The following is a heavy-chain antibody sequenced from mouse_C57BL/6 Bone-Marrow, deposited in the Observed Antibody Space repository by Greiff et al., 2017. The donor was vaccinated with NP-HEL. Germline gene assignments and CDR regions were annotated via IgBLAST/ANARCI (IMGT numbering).Heavy chain of an antibody. CDR2: IWWDDAK. CDR1: GFSLSTFGMG. D-gene: IGHD1-1*01. CDR3: ARMVFITTVVAPFDD. V-gene: IGHV8-8*01. J-gene: IGHJ2*01. Sequence: LQQSGPGILQPSQTLSLTCSFSGFSLSTFGMGVGWIRPPSGKGLEWLAHIWWDDAKYSNPALKSRLTISKDTSKNQVFLKIANVDTADTATYYCARMVFITTVVAPFDDWGKGTTLTVSS.